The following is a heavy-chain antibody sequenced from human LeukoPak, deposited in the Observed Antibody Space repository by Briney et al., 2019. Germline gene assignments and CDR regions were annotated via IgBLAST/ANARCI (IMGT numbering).Heavy chain of an antibody. CDR1: GFTFSSYG. CDR2: ISYDGSNK. Sequence: GGSLRLSCAASGFTFSSYGMHWVRQAPGEGLEWVAVISYDGSNKYYADSVKGRFTISRDNSKNTLYLQMNSLRAEDTAVYYCAKAVAVAGTEVDYWGQGTLVTVSS. D-gene: IGHD6-19*01. CDR3: AKAVAVAGTEVDY. V-gene: IGHV3-30*18. J-gene: IGHJ4*02.